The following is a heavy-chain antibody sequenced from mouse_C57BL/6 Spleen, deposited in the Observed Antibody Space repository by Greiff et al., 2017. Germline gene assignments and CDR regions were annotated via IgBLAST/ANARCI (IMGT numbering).Heavy chain of an antibody. CDR3: ARFYHRGAMDY. V-gene: IGHV1-42*01. CDR1: GYSFTGYY. Sequence: VQLQQSGPELVKPGASVKISCKASGYSFTGYYMNWVKQSPEKSLEWIGEINPSTGGTTYNQKFKAKATLTVDKSSSTAYMQLKSLTSEDSAVYYCARFYHRGAMDYWGQGTSVTVSS. CDR2: INPSTGGT. D-gene: IGHD2-1*01. J-gene: IGHJ4*01.